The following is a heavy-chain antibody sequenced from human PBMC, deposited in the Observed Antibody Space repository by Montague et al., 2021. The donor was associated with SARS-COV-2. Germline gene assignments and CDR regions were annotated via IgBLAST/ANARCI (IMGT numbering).Heavy chain of an antibody. V-gene: IGHV6-1*01. Sequence: CAISGDSVCVNSVARNWIRQSPSRGPEWLGRTYYRSKWYNDYAVSVKSRITINPDTSKNQFSLQLNSVTPEDTTVYYCARDLKPPGDILTGYLPYYYYMDVWGKGTTVTVSS. D-gene: IGHD3-9*01. CDR1: GDSVCVNSVA. J-gene: IGHJ6*03. CDR2: TYYRSKWYN. CDR3: ARDLKPPGDILTGYLPYYYYMDV.